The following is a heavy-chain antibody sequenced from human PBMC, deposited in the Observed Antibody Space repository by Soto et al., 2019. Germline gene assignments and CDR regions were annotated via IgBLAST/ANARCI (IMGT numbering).Heavy chain of an antibody. Sequence: SQSRSLTWAISGDSVSNNIVSWNSIRQSPSRGLEWLGRTYYRSKGFEDDAGSGKSRITINPDTSRNQFSLQLNSVTPEDTALYYCARELGIAMARYEYWGKGTLVTVSS. J-gene: IGHJ4*02. CDR3: ARELGIAMARYEY. CDR2: TYYRSKGFE. V-gene: IGHV6-1*01. CDR1: GDSVSNNIVS. D-gene: IGHD6-19*01.